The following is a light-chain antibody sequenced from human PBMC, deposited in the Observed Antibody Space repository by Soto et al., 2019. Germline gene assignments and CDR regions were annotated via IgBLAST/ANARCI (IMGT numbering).Light chain of an antibody. CDR3: QQRSNWPPIT. J-gene: IGKJ5*01. V-gene: IGKV3D-20*02. CDR2: VVF. Sequence: PGEGVTLSCRASQSVAGIFFVCFQFQPGQAPRLLIFVVFTRATGTPARFSGSESGTDFTLTISSLQPEDFAVYYCQQRSNWPPITFGQGTRLEIK. CDR1: QSVAGIF.